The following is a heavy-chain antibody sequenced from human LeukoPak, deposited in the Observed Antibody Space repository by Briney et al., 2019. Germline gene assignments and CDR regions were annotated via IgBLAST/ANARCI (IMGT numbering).Heavy chain of an antibody. D-gene: IGHD1-26*01. J-gene: IGHJ6*03. CDR3: ARDGVYSGSYYYYYMDV. CDR1: GFTFSSYA. V-gene: IGHV3-30*04. Sequence: GGSLRLSCVGSGFTFSSYAMHWVRQAPGKGLEWVAVISYDGSNKYYADSVKGRFTISRDNSKNTLYLQMNSLRAEDTAVYYCARDGVYSGSYYYYYMDVWGKGTTVTVSS. CDR2: ISYDGSNK.